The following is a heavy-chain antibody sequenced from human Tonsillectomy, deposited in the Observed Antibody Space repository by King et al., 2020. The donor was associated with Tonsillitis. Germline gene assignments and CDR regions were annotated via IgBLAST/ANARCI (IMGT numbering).Heavy chain of an antibody. CDR3: AREYRDSFDY. D-gene: IGHD2-2*01. CDR1: GYTFTSYG. Sequence: VQLVQSGAEVKKPGASVKVSCQTSGYTFTSYGITWVRQAPGQGLEWMAWISPHNGNTNYAQKLQGRVTMTTDTSTSTAYMELRSLRSDDTAVYYCAREYRDSFDYWGQGTLVTVSS. J-gene: IGHJ4*02. CDR2: ISPHNGNT. V-gene: IGHV1-18*04.